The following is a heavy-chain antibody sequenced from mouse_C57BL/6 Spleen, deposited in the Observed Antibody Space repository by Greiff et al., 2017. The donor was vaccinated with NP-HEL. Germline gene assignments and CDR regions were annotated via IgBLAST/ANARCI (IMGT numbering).Heavy chain of an antibody. Sequence: QVQLQQPGAELVRPGSSVKLSCKASGYTFTSYWMDWVKQRPGQGLEWIGNIYPSDSETHYNQKFKDKATLTVDTSSSTAYMQLSSLTSEDSAVYYCARRGAQATDYWGQGTTLTVSS. CDR1: GYTFTSYW. CDR3: ARRGAQATDY. V-gene: IGHV1-61*01. J-gene: IGHJ2*01. D-gene: IGHD3-2*02. CDR2: IYPSDSET.